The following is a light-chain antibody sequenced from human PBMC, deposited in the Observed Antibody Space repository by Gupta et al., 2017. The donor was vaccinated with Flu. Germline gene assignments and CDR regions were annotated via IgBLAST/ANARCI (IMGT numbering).Light chain of an antibody. J-gene: IGKJ4*01. V-gene: IGKV1-27*01. Sequence: GDRVTITCRASQDIGSYLAWYQQKSGQRPKLLIYAASSTPSGVPSRFSASGFGTVFTLTISNLQPEDVATYYCQKYNSAPPAFGGGTKVEIK. CDR2: AAS. CDR1: QDIGSY. CDR3: QKYNSAPPA.